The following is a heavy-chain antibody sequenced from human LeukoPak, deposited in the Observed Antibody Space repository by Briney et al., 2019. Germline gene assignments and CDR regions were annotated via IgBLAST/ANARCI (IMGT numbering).Heavy chain of an antibody. CDR3: ARGVVNAAAGLSYYYYGMDV. CDR2: IYYSGST. J-gene: IGHJ6*02. CDR1: GGSVSSGSYY. D-gene: IGHD6-13*01. V-gene: IGHV4-61*01. Sequence: SETLSLTCTVSGGSVSSGSYYWSWIRQPPGKGLEWIGYIYYSGSTNYNPSLKSRVTISVDASKNQFSLKLSSVTAADTAVYYCARGVVNAAAGLSYYYYGMDVWGQGTTVTVSS.